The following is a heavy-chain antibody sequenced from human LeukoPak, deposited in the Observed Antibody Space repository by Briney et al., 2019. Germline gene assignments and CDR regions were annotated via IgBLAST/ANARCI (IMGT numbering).Heavy chain of an antibody. CDR3: ARQLPGGLRYFDWLFAPFDY. D-gene: IGHD3-9*01. CDR2: IYYSGST. J-gene: IGHJ4*02. CDR1: GGSISSSSYY. V-gene: IGHV4-39*01. Sequence: SETLSLTCTVSGGSISSSSYYWGWIRQPPGKGLEWIGSIYYSGSTYYNPSLKSRVTISVDTSKNQFSLKLSSVTAADTAVYYCARQLPGGLRYFDWLFAPFDYWGQGTLVTVSS.